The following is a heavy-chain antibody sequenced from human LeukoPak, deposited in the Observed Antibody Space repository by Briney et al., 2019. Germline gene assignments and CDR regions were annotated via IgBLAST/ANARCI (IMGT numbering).Heavy chain of an antibody. Sequence: SETLSLTCTVSGGSISSYYWSWIRQPPGKGLEWIGYIYYSGSTNYNPSLKSRVTISVDTSKNQFSLKLSSVTAADTAVYYCARDAPPFWSGYLDAFDIWGQGSMVTVSS. CDR2: IYYSGST. J-gene: IGHJ3*02. D-gene: IGHD3-3*01. CDR1: GGSISSYY. CDR3: ARDAPPFWSGYLDAFDI. V-gene: IGHV4-59*01.